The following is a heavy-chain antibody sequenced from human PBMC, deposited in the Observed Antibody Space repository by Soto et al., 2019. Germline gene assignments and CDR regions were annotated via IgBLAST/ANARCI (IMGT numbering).Heavy chain of an antibody. Sequence: GGSLRLSSAASGFTCNTYNMNRVRKAPGKGLEWVSYVSDSSSTIHYADSVKGRFTISRDNAKNSLYLQMNSLRAEDTAVYYCARDDYPYYDDSSGYHFDYWGQGALVTVSS. J-gene: IGHJ4*02. CDR2: VSDSSSTI. CDR3: ARDDYPYYDDSSGYHFDY. CDR1: GFTCNTYN. D-gene: IGHD3-22*01. V-gene: IGHV3-48*01.